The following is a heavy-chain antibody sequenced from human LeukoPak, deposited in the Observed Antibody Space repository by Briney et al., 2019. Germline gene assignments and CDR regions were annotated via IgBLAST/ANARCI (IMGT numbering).Heavy chain of an antibody. D-gene: IGHD3-16*01. CDR3: ARDWAAYGMDV. V-gene: IGHV4-4*07. J-gene: IGHJ6*02. Sequence: SETLSLTCTVSGGSISSYYWSWIRQPAGKGLEWIGRIYTSGSTNYTPSLKSRVTMSVDTSKSQFSLKLSSVTAADTAVYYCARDWAAYGMDVWGQGTTVTVSS. CDR1: GGSISSYY. CDR2: IYTSGST.